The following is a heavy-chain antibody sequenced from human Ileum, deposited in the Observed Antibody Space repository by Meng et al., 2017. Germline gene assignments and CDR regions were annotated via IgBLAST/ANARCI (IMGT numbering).Heavy chain of an antibody. CDR3: ARDVVMVPSALYYFDY. Sequence: QVQLVQSGPEVKKPGASVKLSCKASGYTFTSYYMHWVRQAPGQGLEWVGIINPSGGSTSYAQKFQGRVTMTRDTSTSIVYMELSSLRSEDTAVYYCARDVVMVPSALYYFDYWGQGTLVTVSS. V-gene: IGHV1-46*01. CDR1: GYTFTSYY. J-gene: IGHJ4*02. CDR2: INPSGGST. D-gene: IGHD2-2*01.